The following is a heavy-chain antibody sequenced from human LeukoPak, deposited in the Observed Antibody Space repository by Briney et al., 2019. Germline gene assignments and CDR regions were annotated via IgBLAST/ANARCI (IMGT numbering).Heavy chain of an antibody. J-gene: IGHJ6*03. V-gene: IGHV3-48*03. CDR1: GFTFSSYE. CDR3: ASLGITMVRGVRLYYYYMDV. Sequence: GGSLRLSCAASGFTFSSYEMNWVRQAPGKGLEWVSYISSSDSTIYYADSVKGRFTISRDNAKNSLYLQMNSLRAEDTAVYYCASLGITMVRGVRLYYYYMDVWGKGTTVTISS. D-gene: IGHD3-10*01. CDR2: ISSSDSTI.